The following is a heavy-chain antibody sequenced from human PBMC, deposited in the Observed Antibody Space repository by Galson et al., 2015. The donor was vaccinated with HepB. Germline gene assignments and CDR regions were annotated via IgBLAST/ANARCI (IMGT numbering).Heavy chain of an antibody. CDR2: ISYDGSNK. D-gene: IGHD2-2*01. CDR3: AKDRRPVVPAAPSDY. J-gene: IGHJ4*02. Sequence: SLRLSCAASGFTFSSYGMHWVRQAPGKGLEWVAVISYDGSNKYYADSVKGRFTISRDNSKNTLYLQMNSLRAEDTAVYYYAKDRRPVVPAAPSDYWGQGTLVTVSS. CDR1: GFTFSSYG. V-gene: IGHV3-30*18.